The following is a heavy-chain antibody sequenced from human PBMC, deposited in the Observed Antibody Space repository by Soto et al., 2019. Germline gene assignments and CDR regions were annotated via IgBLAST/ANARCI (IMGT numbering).Heavy chain of an antibody. CDR1: GFTFSLYS. J-gene: IGHJ6*02. V-gene: IGHV3-48*02. Sequence: EVQLVESGGGLVQPGGSLRLSCAASGFTFSLYSMSWVRQAPGKGLEWVSYISRSSTGIHYADSVKGRFTISRDDATNSMHLQMNRLRDGDTAVYSRARAVTWGFDVWGQGTTVSISS. D-gene: IGHD7-27*01. CDR3: ARAVTWGFDV. CDR2: ISRSSTGI.